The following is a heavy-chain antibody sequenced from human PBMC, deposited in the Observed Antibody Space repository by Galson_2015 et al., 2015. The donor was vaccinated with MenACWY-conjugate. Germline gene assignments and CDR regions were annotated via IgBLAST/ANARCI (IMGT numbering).Heavy chain of an antibody. D-gene: IGHD3-16*01. CDR3: ARVSSYENYYVFMDV. V-gene: IGHV3-7*01. CDR1: GFTFSRFW. J-gene: IGHJ6*02. CDR2: IKQDGSEK. Sequence: SLRLSCAASGFTFSRFWMSWVRQAPGKGLEWVANIKQDGSEKYYVESVWGRFTISRDNAKNSFYLQMNSLRAEDTAVYYCARVSSYENYYVFMDVWGQGTTVTVAS.